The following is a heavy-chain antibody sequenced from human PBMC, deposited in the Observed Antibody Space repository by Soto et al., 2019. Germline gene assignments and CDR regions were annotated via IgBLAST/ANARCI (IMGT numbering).Heavy chain of an antibody. D-gene: IGHD6-19*01. CDR1: GFTFSSYW. Sequence: QPGGSLRLSCAASGFTFSSYWMSWVRQAPGKGLEWVANIKQDGSEKYYVDSVKGRFTISRDNAKYSLYLQMNSLRAEDTAVYYCARDLYSSGWSFDAFDIWGQGTMVTVSS. CDR3: ARDLYSSGWSFDAFDI. V-gene: IGHV3-7*01. CDR2: IKQDGSEK. J-gene: IGHJ3*02.